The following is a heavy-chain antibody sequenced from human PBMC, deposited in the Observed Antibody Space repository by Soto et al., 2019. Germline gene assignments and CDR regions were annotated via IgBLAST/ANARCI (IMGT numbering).Heavy chain of an antibody. CDR1: GGTFSSYA. CDR3: ARSWGRVNQPIPY. D-gene: IGHD2-2*01. V-gene: IGHV1-69*13. J-gene: IGHJ4*02. Sequence: EASVKVSCKASGGTFSSYAISWVRQAPGQGLEWMGGIIPIFGTANYAQKFQGRVTITADESTSTAYMELSSLRSEDTAVYYCARSWGRVNQPIPYWGQGTLVTVSS. CDR2: IIPIFGTA.